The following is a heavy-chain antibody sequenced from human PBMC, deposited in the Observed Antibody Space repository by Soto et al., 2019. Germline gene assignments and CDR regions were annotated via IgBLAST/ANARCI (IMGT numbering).Heavy chain of an antibody. J-gene: IGHJ4*02. CDR2: IYYSVST. CDR3: ASYSSGWYDVIY. Sequence: QVQLQESGPGLVKPSETLSLTCTVSGGSVSSGSYYWSWIRQPPGKGLEWIGYIYYSVSTNYNPALKRRVNISVDTSKNQFSLKVSSVTAADTAVYYCASYSSGWYDVIYWGQGTLVTVSS. V-gene: IGHV4-61*01. D-gene: IGHD6-19*01. CDR1: GGSVSSGSYY.